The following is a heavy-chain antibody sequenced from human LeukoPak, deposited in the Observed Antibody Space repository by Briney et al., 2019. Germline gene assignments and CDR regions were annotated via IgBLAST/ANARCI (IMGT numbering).Heavy chain of an antibody. CDR1: GFTFSGFG. CDR2: ICYEGSNT. V-gene: IGHV3-33*01. D-gene: IGHD4-23*01. CDR3: ARGRGADYCGNSGYFDY. Sequence: RPGQSLRLSCAASGFTFSGFGMHWVRQAPGKGLEWVAVICYEGSNTYYADSVKGRFTISRENPKNTLYVQMNSLRAEDTAVYYCARGRGADYCGNSGYFDYWGQGTLVTVSS. J-gene: IGHJ4*02.